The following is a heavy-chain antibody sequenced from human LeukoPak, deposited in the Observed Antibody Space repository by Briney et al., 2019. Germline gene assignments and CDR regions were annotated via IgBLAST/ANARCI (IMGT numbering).Heavy chain of an antibody. CDR2: IYYSGST. CDR3: ARGGIGSSSVAGVDY. J-gene: IGHJ4*02. CDR1: GGSISSSSYY. Sequence: SETLSLTCTVSGGSISSSSYYWGWIRQPPGKGLEWIGSIYYSGSTYYNPSLKSRVTISVDTSKNQFSLKLSSVTAADTAVYYCARGGIGSSSVAGVDYWGQGTLVTVSS. D-gene: IGHD6-6*01. V-gene: IGHV4-39*07.